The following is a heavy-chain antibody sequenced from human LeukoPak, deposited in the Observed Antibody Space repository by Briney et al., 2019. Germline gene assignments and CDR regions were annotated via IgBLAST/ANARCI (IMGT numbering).Heavy chain of an antibody. CDR2: INSDGTST. CDR1: GFALRTYW. J-gene: IGHJ4*02. Sequence: GSPRLSCAASGFALRTYWMHWVRQAPGKGLVWVSLINSDGTSTIYADSVKGRFTISRDTAKNTLYLEMNRLRADDTAVYYCTRAGSGSSYDSWGQGTVVTVSS. CDR3: TRAGSGSSYDS. V-gene: IGHV3-74*01. D-gene: IGHD3-10*01.